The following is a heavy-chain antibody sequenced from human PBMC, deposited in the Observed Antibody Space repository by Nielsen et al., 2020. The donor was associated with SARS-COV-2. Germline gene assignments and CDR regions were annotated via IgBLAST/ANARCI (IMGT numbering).Heavy chain of an antibody. J-gene: IGHJ6*02. V-gene: IGHV1-2*06. CDR3: ARARATIFGLVMSYGMDV. CDR2: INPYSGGT. Sequence: ASVKVSCKVSGYTLIKLVTHWVRQAPGKGLEWMGRINPYSGGTNYAQKFQGTVTMTRDASISTVYMELTSDDTAVYYCARARATIFGLVMSYGMDVWGQGTTVAVSS. CDR1: GYTLIKLV. D-gene: IGHD3/OR15-3a*01.